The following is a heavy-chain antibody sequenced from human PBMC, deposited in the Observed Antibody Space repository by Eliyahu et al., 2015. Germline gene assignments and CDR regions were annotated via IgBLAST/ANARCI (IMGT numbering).Heavy chain of an antibody. CDR2: IKQDGSEK. D-gene: IGHD4-17*01. Sequence: EVQLVESGGGLVQPGGSLRLSCVASGFTFSSYWMXWVRQVPGKGLGWVANIKQDGSEKYYVDYLKGRFTISRDNAKKSLYLQMNSLRAEDTAVYYCARDGDLTVNMGAIDMWGQGTMVTVSS. V-gene: IGHV3-7*03. CDR1: GFTFSSYW. CDR3: ARDGDLTVNMGAIDM. J-gene: IGHJ3*02.